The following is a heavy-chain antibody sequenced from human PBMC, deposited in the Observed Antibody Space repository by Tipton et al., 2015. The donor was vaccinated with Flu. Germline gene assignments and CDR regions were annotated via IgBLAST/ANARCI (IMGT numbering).Heavy chain of an antibody. J-gene: IGHJ6*02. V-gene: IGHV3-43*02. D-gene: IGHD3-3*01. Sequence: SGFTFDDYAMHWVRQAPGKGLEWVSLISGDGGSTYYADSVKGRFTISRDNSKNSPYLQMNSLRTEDTALYYCAKDSVFGVVIGYYYYGMDVWGQGTTVTVSS. CDR1: GFTFDDYA. CDR3: AKDSVFGVVIGYYYYGMDV. CDR2: ISGDGGST.